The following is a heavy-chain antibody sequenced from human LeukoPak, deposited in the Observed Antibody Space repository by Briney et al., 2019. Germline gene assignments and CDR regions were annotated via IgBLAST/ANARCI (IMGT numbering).Heavy chain of an antibody. CDR3: ARPYCSSSNCPGWFDP. J-gene: IGHJ5*02. CDR1: GFTFGNYG. V-gene: IGHV3-33*01. D-gene: IGHD2-2*01. CDR2: IWYDESQK. Sequence: GRSLRLSCAASGFTFGNYGMHWVRQAPGKGLEWVAVIWYDESQKYYADSVKGRFTISRDNSKNTLYLQMNSLRAEDTAVYYCARPYCSSSNCPGWFDPWGQGTLVTVSP.